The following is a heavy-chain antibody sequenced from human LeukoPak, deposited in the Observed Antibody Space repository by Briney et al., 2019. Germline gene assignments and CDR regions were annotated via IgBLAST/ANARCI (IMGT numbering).Heavy chain of an antibody. D-gene: IGHD1-14*01. J-gene: IGHJ1*01. V-gene: IGHV1-2*02. CDR1: GYTFTGYY. Sequence: ASVKVSCKASGYTFTGYYMHWVRQAPGQGLEWMGWTNPNSGGTNYAQKFQGRVTMTRDTSISTAYMELSRLRSDDTAVYYCARLPYNSAEYFQHWGQGTLVTVSS. CDR2: TNPNSGGT. CDR3: ARLPYNSAEYFQH.